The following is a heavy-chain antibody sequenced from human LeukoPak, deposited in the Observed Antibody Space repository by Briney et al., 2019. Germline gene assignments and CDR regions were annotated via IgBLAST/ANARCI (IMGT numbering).Heavy chain of an antibody. CDR3: TRDVAPHYYSFHMDV. CDR1: GFTFGDYA. CDR2: IRSRAYGGTT. Sequence: GGSLRLSCTASGFTFGDYAMSWVRQAPGKGLEWVGFIRSRAYGGTTEYAASVRGRFTISRDDSNNIAYLQMNSLKTKDTAVYYCTRDVAPHYYSFHMDVWGTGTTVTVSS. V-gene: IGHV3-49*04. J-gene: IGHJ6*03.